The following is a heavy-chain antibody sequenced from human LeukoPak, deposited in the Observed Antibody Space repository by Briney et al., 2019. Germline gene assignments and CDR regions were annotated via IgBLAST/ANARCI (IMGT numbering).Heavy chain of an antibody. CDR2: INAGNGNT. CDR1: GYTFTSYA. J-gene: IGHJ4*02. CDR3: MVRGVTTGGYFDY. D-gene: IGHD3-10*01. V-gene: IGHV1-3*01. Sequence: GASVKVSCKASGYTFTSYAMHWVRQAPGQSLEWMGWINAGNGNTKYSQKFQGRVTITRDTSASTAYMELSSLRSEDTAVYYCMVRGVTTGGYFDYWGQGTLVTVSS.